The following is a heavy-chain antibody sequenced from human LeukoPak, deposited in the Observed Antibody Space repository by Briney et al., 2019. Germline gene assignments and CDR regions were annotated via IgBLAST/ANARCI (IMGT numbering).Heavy chain of an antibody. V-gene: IGHV3-48*03. D-gene: IGHD5-18*01. CDR1: GFTFSSHE. CDR3: ARGIQLWSPWDY. J-gene: IGHJ4*02. Sequence: GGSLRLSCAASGFTFSSHEMNWVLQAPGKGLEWVSYISSSGSTIYYADSVKGRFTISRDNAKNSLYLQMNSLRAEDTAVYYCARGIQLWSPWDYWGQGTLVTVSS. CDR2: ISSSGSTI.